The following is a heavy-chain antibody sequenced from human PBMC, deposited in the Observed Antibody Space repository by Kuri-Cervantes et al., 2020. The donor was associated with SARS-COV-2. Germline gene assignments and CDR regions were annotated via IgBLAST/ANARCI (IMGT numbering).Heavy chain of an antibody. J-gene: IGHJ4*02. CDR3: ARGGDCSSTSCYISRLFDY. CDR2: ISAYNGNT. Sequence: ASVKVSCKASGYTFTSYGISWVRQAPGQGLEWMGWISAYNGNTNYAQKLQGRVTMTTDTSTSTAYMELSSLRSEDTAVYYCARGGDCSSTSCYISRLFDYWGQGTRGTVSS. V-gene: IGHV1-18*01. CDR1: GYTFTSYG. D-gene: IGHD2-2*02.